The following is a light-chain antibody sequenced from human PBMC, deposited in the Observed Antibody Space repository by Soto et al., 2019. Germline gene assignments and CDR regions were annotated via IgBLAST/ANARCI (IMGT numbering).Light chain of an antibody. V-gene: IGKV3-20*01. CDR3: QQYGSSPPLT. J-gene: IGKJ4*01. CDR2: GAS. CDR1: QSISRSF. Sequence: EFVLTQSPGKLSLSPGERATLSCRASQSISRSFLAWYQQKPGQAPRLLIYGASSRGTGIPDRFSGSGSGPDFTLTISRLEPEDFAVYYCQQYGSSPPLTFGGGTKVEIK.